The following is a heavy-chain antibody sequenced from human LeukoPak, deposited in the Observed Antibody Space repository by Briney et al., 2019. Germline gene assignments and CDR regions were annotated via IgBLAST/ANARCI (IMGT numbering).Heavy chain of an antibody. Sequence: GGSLRLSCAASRFIFSSYWMSWVRQAPGKGLEWVANIKQDGSEKYYVDSVKGRFTISRDNAKNSLFLEMNSLRAEDTAVYYCARVRGAAAGNSFRFDPWGQGTLVTVFS. V-gene: IGHV3-7*01. J-gene: IGHJ5*02. D-gene: IGHD6-13*01. CDR1: RFIFSSYW. CDR2: IKQDGSEK. CDR3: ARVRGAAAGNSFRFDP.